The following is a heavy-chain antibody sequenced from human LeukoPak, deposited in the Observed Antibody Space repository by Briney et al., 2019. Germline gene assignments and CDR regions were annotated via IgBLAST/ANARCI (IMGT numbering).Heavy chain of an antibody. J-gene: IGHJ4*02. CDR1: GGSFSGYY. CDR2: INHSGST. D-gene: IGHD2-15*01. Sequence: PSETLSLTCAVYGGSFSGYYWSWIRQPPGKGLEWIGEINHSGSTNYNPSLKSRVTISVDTSKNQFSLKLSSVTAADTAVYYCARDRGSAGGFDYWGQGTLVTVSS. CDR3: ARDRGSAGGFDY. V-gene: IGHV4-34*01.